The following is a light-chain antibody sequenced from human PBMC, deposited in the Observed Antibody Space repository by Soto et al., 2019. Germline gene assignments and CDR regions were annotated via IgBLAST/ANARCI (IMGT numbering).Light chain of an antibody. Sequence: QSVLTQPPSASGTPGQRVTISCSGSISNIGSNYVYWYQHLPGTAPKLLIYRNNQRPSGVPDRFSGSKSGTSASLAISGLQAEDEAEYYCSSYANNNTRIFGGGTKLTVL. V-gene: IGLV1-47*01. CDR3: SSYANNNTRI. CDR1: ISNIGSNY. CDR2: RNN. J-gene: IGLJ2*01.